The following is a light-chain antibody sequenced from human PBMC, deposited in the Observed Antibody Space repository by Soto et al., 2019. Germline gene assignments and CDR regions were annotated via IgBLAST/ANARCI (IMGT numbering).Light chain of an antibody. CDR2: DVS. CDR3: QQYKDYWT. Sequence: DIQMTQSPSTLSASIGDGVTITCRASQSIGTRLAWYQQKPGKAPKVLIYDVSTLKSGVPSRFSGSASRTEFTLSISSLQPDDFATYYCQQYKDYWTFGQGTKVDIK. CDR1: QSIGTR. V-gene: IGKV1-5*01. J-gene: IGKJ1*01.